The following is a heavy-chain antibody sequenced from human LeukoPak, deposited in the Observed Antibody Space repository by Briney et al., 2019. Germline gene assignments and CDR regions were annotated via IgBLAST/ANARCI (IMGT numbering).Heavy chain of an antibody. CDR2: IKQEGDET. CDR1: GVTFSRFW. D-gene: IGHD1-14*01. V-gene: IGHV3-7*03. Sequence: HAGGSLRLSCAASGVTFSRFWMRWVRQAPGKGLEWVANIKQEGDETYYGDSVKGRFTISRDNAQNSVFLQMNSLRVEDTAVYYCAKVSGGGLYYDGMDVWGQGTTVTVSS. J-gene: IGHJ6*02. CDR3: AKVSGGGLYYDGMDV.